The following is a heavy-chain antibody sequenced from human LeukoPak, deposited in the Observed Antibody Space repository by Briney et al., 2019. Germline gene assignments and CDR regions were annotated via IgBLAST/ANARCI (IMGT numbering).Heavy chain of an antibody. D-gene: IGHD2-2*01. CDR3: AKSLGWVVPAATFYYYGMDV. CDR2: ISGSGGST. Sequence: PGGSLRLSCAASGFTFSSYAMSWVRQAPGKGLEWVSAISGSGGSTYYADSVKGRFTISRDNSKNTLYLQLNSLRAADTAVYYCAKSLGWVVPAATFYYYGMDVWGHGTTVTVSS. CDR1: GFTFSSYA. V-gene: IGHV3-23*01. J-gene: IGHJ6*02.